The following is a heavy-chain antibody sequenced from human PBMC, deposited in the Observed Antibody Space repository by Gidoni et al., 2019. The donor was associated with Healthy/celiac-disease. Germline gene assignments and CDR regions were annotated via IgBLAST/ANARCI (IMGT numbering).Heavy chain of an antibody. V-gene: IGHV3-21*01. D-gene: IGHD6-19*01. CDR3: ARDVSSGWYAGYYFDY. CDR2: ISSSSSYI. Sequence: EVQLVESGGGLVKPGGSLRLSCAASGFTFSSYSMNWVRQAPGKGLEWVSSISSSSSYIYYADSVKGRFTISRDNAKNALYLQMNSLRAEDTAVYYCARDVSSGWYAGYYFDYWGQGTLVTVSS. CDR1: GFTFSSYS. J-gene: IGHJ4*02.